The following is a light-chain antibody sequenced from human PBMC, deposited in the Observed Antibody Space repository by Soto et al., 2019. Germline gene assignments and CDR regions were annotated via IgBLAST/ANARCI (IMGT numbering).Light chain of an antibody. CDR1: SGDVGGYNY. CDR2: DVT. J-gene: IGLJ1*01. CDR3: CSYTGSYTYV. Sequence: QSVLTQPRSVPGCPGQSVTISCTGTSGDVGGYNYVSWYQQHPGKAPKLMISDVTKRPSGVPDRFSGSKSGNTASLTISGLQAEDDADYYCCSYTGSYTYVFGTGTKVTVL. V-gene: IGLV2-11*01.